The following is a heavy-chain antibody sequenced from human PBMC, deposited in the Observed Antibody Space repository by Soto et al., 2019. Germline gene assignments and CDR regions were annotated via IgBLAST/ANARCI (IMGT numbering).Heavy chain of an antibody. D-gene: IGHD1-7*01. CDR1: GYTFTSYA. V-gene: IGHV1-3*01. CDR3: ARDHLETGTMSTFDY. Sequence: QVQLVQSGAEVKKPGASVKVSCKASGYTFTSYAMHWVRQAPGQRLEWMGWINAGNGNTKYSQKFQGRVTITRDTSASTAYMELSSLRSEDTAVYYCARDHLETGTMSTFDYWGQGTLVTVSS. CDR2: INAGNGNT. J-gene: IGHJ4*02.